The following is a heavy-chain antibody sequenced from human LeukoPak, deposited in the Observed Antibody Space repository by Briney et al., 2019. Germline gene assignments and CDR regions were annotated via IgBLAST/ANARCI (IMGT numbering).Heavy chain of an antibody. D-gene: IGHD2/OR15-2a*01. J-gene: IGHJ5*02. CDR2: IYSGGST. Sequence: GGSLRLSCAASGFTVSSNYMSWVRQAPGKGLEWVSVIYSGGSTYYADSVKGRFTISRDNAKKTLYLQMNGLRDEDTAIYYCTRDLRNKGLDPWGQGTLVTVSS. CDR3: TRDLRNKGLDP. CDR1: GFTVSSNY. V-gene: IGHV3-53*05.